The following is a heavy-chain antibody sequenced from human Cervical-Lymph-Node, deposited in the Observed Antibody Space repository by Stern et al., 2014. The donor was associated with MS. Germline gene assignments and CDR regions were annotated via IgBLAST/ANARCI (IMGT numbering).Heavy chain of an antibody. CDR3: ARDDSIGDGYNWPFDY. V-gene: IGHV3-30-3*01. Sequence: QVQLVEAGGGVVQPGRSLRLSCAASGFTFSSYAMHWVRQAPGKGLEWVAVISYDGSNKYYADSVKGRFTISRDNSKNTLYLQMNSLRAEDTAVYYCARDDSIGDGYNWPFDYWGQGTLVTVSS. CDR2: ISYDGSNK. J-gene: IGHJ4*02. D-gene: IGHD5-24*01. CDR1: GFTFSSYA.